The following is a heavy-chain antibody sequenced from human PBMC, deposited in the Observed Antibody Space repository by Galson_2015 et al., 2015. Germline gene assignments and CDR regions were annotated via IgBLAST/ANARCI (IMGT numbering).Heavy chain of an antibody. CDR3: ARAGYTSSSSHLYYFDY. J-gene: IGHJ4*02. D-gene: IGHD6-6*01. V-gene: IGHV6-1*01. CDR2: TYYRSKWYN. CDR1: GDSVSSNSAA. Sequence: CAISGDSVSSNSAAWNWIRQSPSRGLEWLGRTYYRSKWYNDYAVFVKSRITINPDTSKNQFSLRLNSVTPEDTAVYYRARAGYTSSSSHLYYFDYWGQGTLVTVSS.